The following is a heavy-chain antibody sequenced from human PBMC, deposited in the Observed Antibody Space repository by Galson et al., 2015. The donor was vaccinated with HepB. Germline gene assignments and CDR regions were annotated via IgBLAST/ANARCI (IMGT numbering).Heavy chain of an antibody. D-gene: IGHD3-22*01. V-gene: IGHV1-18*04. CDR1: GYTFTSYG. J-gene: IGHJ4*02. CDR2: ISAYNGNT. Sequence: SVKVSCKASGYTFTSYGISWVRQAPGQGLEWMGWISAYNGNTNYAQKLQGRVTMTTDTSTSTAYMELRSLRSDDTAVYYCARSYYYDSSGSSPFDYWGQGTLVTVSS. CDR3: ARSYYYDSSGSSPFDY.